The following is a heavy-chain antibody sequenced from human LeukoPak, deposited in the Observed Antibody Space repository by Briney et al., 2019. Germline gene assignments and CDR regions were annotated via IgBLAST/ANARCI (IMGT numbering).Heavy chain of an antibody. CDR2: INHSGSS. J-gene: IGHJ4*02. CDR3: ARGLRFWNYFDY. D-gene: IGHD3-3*01. V-gene: IGHV4-34*01. Sequence: PSETLSLTCAVYGGSFSGYYWSWIRRSPGKGLEWIGEINHSGSSNYNPSLKSRVTISVDTSKNQFSLKLSSVTAADTAVYYCARGLRFWNYFDYWGQGTLVTVSS. CDR1: GGSFSGYY.